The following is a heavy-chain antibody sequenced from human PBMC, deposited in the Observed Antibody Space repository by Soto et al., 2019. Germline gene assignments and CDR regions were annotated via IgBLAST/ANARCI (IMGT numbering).Heavy chain of an antibody. CDR1: GGSISSYY. D-gene: IGHD1-26*01. CDR2: IYYSGST. V-gene: IGHV4-59*08. CDR3: ARQWDGYYFDY. J-gene: IGHJ4*02. Sequence: SETLSLTCTVSGGSISSYYWSWIRQPPGKGLEWIGYIYYSGSTNYNPSLKSRVNISVDKSKNQFSMKLSSVTAADTAVYYCARQWDGYYFDYWGQGTLVTVSS.